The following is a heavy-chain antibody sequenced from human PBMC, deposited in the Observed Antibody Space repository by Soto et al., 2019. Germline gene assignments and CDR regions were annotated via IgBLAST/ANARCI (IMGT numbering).Heavy chain of an antibody. CDR3: ARELRFGEDYYGMDV. V-gene: IGHV4-30-4*01. Sequence: SETLSLTCTVSGGSISNVNYCGSWIRQSPDKGLEWIGHIYNGGSTYNNPSLKSRVTISVDTSKNQFSLKLSSVSAADTAVYYCARELRFGEDYYGMDVWGQGTTVTVSS. J-gene: IGHJ6*02. D-gene: IGHD3-10*01. CDR1: GGSISNVNYC. CDR2: IYNGGST.